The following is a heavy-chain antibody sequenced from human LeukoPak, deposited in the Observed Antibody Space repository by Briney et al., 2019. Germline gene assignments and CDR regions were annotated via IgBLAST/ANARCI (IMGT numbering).Heavy chain of an antibody. Sequence: GGSLRLSCAASGFXFSSYSINWVRQAPGKGLEWVSSISSSSSYIYYADSVKGRFTISRDNAKNSLYLQMNSLRAEDTAVYYCARGGRYSGYEDWGQGTLVTVSS. CDR3: ARGGRYSGYED. CDR2: ISSSSSYI. CDR1: GFXFSSYS. J-gene: IGHJ4*02. V-gene: IGHV3-21*01. D-gene: IGHD5-12*01.